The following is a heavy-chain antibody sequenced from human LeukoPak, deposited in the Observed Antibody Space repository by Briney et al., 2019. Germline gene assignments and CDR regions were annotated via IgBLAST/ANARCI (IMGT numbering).Heavy chain of an antibody. Sequence: GGSLRLSCAASGFTFSSYSMNWVRQAPGKGLEGVSSISSSRSYIYYADSVKGGFTISRDNAKNSLYLQMNSLRAEDTAVYYCADAGGNSGHYWGQGTLVTVSS. J-gene: IGHJ4*02. D-gene: IGHD4-23*01. CDR3: ADAGGNSGHY. CDR1: GFTFSSYS. V-gene: IGHV3-21*01. CDR2: ISSSRSYI.